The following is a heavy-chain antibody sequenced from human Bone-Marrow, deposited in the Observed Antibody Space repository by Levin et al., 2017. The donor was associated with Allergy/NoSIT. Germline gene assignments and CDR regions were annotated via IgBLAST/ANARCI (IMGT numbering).Heavy chain of an antibody. CDR1: GFTFSSYS. J-gene: IGHJ6*02. CDR3: ARDFRVGKFYYYGMDV. D-gene: IGHD3-10*01. Sequence: GESLKISCAASGFTFSSYSMNWVRQAPGKGLEWVSYISSSSSTIYYADSVKGRFTISRDNAKNSLYLQMNSLRAEDTAVYYCARDFRVGKFYYYGMDVWGQGTTVTVSS. V-gene: IGHV3-48*01. CDR2: ISSSSSTI.